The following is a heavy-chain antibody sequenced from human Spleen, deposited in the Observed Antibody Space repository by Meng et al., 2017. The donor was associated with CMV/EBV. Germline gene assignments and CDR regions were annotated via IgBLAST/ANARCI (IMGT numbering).Heavy chain of an antibody. V-gene: IGHV4-31*03. CDR2: IYYSGST. D-gene: IGHD5-24*01. Sequence: LRLSCTVSGGSISSGGYYWSWIRQHPGKGLEWIGYIYYSGSTYYNASLKSRVTISVDTSKNQFSLKLSSVTAADTAVYYCARVGDGYILDYWGQGTLVTVSS. CDR3: ARVGDGYILDY. CDR1: GGSISSGGYY. J-gene: IGHJ4*02.